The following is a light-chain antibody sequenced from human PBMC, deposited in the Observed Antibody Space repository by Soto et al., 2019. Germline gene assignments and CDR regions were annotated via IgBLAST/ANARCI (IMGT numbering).Light chain of an antibody. CDR1: QDISDY. J-gene: IGKJ4*01. CDR2: DAS. V-gene: IGKV1-33*01. CDR3: QQYGSSPLT. Sequence: DVQMTQSPSSLSASVGDRVTITCQASQDISDYFNWYQQKPGQAPKLLIYDASNLDTGVPSRFSGSGSGTDFTFTISSLQPEDFAVYYCQQYGSSPLTFGGGTKVDIK.